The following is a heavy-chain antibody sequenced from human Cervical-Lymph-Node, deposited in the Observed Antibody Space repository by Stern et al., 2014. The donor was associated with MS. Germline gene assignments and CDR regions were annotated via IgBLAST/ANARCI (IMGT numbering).Heavy chain of an antibody. V-gene: IGHV3-33*01. CDR1: GFTFSSYG. CDR3: ARGHIPYAYNYLFDY. CDR2: AWYDGSTA. J-gene: IGHJ4*02. D-gene: IGHD5-24*01. Sequence: MQLVESGGGVVQPGTSLRLSCAASGFTFSSYGMYWVRQAPGKGLEWVALAWYDGSTAYYTNSVKGRFTISRDNSKNTLSLQMNSLTAEDTAVYYCARGHIPYAYNYLFDYWGQGTLVTVSS.